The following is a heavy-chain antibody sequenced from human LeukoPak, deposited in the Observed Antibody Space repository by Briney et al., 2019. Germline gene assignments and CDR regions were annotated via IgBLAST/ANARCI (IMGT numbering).Heavy chain of an antibody. J-gene: IGHJ4*02. CDR2: IKQDGSEK. V-gene: IGHV3-7*01. D-gene: IGHD6-13*01. CDR1: GFTFSSSW. CDR3: AGDWGVKGSSYVYY. Sequence: GGSLRLSCAASGFTFSSSWMSWVRQAPGKGLEWVANIKQDGSEKYYVDSVKGRFTISRDNAKNSLYLQMNSLRAEDTAVYYCAGDWGVKGSSYVYYWGQGTLVTVSS.